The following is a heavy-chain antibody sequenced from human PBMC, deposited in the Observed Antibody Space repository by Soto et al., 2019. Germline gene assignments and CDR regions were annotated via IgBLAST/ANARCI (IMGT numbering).Heavy chain of an antibody. Sequence: QITLKESGPTLVKPTQTLTLTCTFSGFSLSTSGVGVGWIRQPPGKALEWLALIYWNDDKRYSPSLKSRLTITKDTSKNQEVLTMTNMDPVDTATYYCAHRRNAYDSSAYYRIFDYWGQGTLVTVSS. CDR2: IYWNDDK. J-gene: IGHJ4*02. D-gene: IGHD3-22*01. CDR1: GFSLSTSGVG. CDR3: AHRRNAYDSSAYYRIFDY. V-gene: IGHV2-5*01.